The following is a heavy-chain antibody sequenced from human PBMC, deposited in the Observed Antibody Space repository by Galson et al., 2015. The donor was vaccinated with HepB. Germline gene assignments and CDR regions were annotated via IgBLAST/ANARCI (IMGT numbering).Heavy chain of an antibody. D-gene: IGHD4-23*01. J-gene: IGHJ5*02. Sequence: LSLTCAVYGGSFSGYYWSWIRQPPGKGLEWIGEINHSGSTNYNPSLKSRVTISVDTSKNQFSLKLSSVTAADTAVYYCARVLRWRRPNWFDPWGQGTLVTVSS. CDR3: ARVLRWRRPNWFDP. CDR2: INHSGST. V-gene: IGHV4-34*01. CDR1: GGSFSGYY.